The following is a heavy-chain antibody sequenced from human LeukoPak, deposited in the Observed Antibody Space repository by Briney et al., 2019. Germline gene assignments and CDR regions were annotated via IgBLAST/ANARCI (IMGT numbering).Heavy chain of an antibody. CDR1: GGSISSGSYY. V-gene: IGHV4-39*01. Sequence: KTSETLSLTCTVSGGSISSGSYYWGWIRQPPGKGLEWIGSIYYSGSTYYNPSLKSRVTISVDTSKNQFSLKLSSVTAADTAVYYCARHPEYHLYFDYWGQGTLVTVSS. CDR2: IYYSGST. J-gene: IGHJ4*02. CDR3: ARHPEYHLYFDY. D-gene: IGHD2-2*01.